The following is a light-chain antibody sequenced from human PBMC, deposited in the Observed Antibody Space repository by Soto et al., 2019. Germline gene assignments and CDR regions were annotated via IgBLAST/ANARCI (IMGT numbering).Light chain of an antibody. V-gene: IGLV2-23*02. J-gene: IGLJ2*01. Sequence: QSVLTQPASVSGSPGQSITISCTGTRSDVGSNNSIAWYQQHPGKPPRVVIFEVTKRPSGISDRFSGSKSGYTASLTISGLQGEDEADYFCFSYAGNGIWLFGGGTKVTVL. CDR3: FSYAGNGIWL. CDR1: RSDVGSNNS. CDR2: EVT.